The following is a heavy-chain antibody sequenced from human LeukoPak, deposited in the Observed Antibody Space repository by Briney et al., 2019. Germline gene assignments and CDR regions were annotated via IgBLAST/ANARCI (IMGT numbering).Heavy chain of an antibody. D-gene: IGHD2-15*01. Sequence: PSQTLSLTCTVSGGAISSGSYYWSWIRQPAGKGLEWIGRIYTSGSTNYNPSLMRRVTISVDTSKNQFSLKLSSVTAADTAVYYCARGLLQAGPSGVYWGQGTLVTVSS. V-gene: IGHV4-61*02. CDR3: ARGLLQAGPSGVY. CDR2: IYTSGST. CDR1: GGAISSGSYY. J-gene: IGHJ4*02.